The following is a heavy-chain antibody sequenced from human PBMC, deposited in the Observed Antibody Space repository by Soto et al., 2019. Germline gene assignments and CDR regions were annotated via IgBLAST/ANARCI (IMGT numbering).Heavy chain of an antibody. CDR3: ARDPNSYYDFWSGYPTPFDY. CDR2: INAGNGNT. D-gene: IGHD3-3*01. Sequence: LVKVSCKASGYTFTSYAMHWVRQAPGQRLEWMGWINAGNGNTKYSQKFQGRVTITRDTSASTAYMELSSLRSEDTAVYYCARDPNSYYDFWSGYPTPFDYWGQGTLVTVSS. V-gene: IGHV1-3*01. CDR1: GYTFTSYA. J-gene: IGHJ4*02.